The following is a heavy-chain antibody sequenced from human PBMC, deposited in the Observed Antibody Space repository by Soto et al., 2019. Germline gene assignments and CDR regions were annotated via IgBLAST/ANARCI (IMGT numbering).Heavy chain of an antibody. CDR1: ESDG. CDR3: ARGPRNWGFDY. Sequence: ASVKVSCKVPESDGITWVRQASGQGREWMGWMNPNSGNTGYAYKFQGRVTMTRDTSISTAYMELSGLRSEDTAVYYCARGPRNWGFDYWGQGTPVTV. V-gene: IGHV1-8*01. D-gene: IGHD7-27*01. CDR2: MNPNSGNT. J-gene: IGHJ4*02.